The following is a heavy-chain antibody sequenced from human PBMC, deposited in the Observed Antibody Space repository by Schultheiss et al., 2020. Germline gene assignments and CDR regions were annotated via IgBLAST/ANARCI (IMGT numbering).Heavy chain of an antibody. CDR2: INPNSGGT. CDR1: GFTFTSSA. J-gene: IGHJ6*02. V-gene: IGHV1-2*02. Sequence: ASVKVSCKASGFTFTSSAVQWVRQARGQRLEWIGWINPNSGGTNYAQKFQGRVTMTRDTSISTAYMELSRLRSDDTAVYYCAARGSGPPDYYYYGMDVWGQGTTVTVSS. CDR3: AARGSGPPDYYYYGMDV. D-gene: IGHD3-10*01.